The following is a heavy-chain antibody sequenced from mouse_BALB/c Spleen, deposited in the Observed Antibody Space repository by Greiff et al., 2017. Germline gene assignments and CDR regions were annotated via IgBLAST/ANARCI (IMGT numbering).Heavy chain of an antibody. V-gene: IGHV1S137*01. CDR2: ISTYYGDA. CDR3: ARGYRYDDAMDY. J-gene: IGHJ4*01. CDR1: GYTFTDYA. D-gene: IGHD2-14*01. Sequence: VKLMESGAELVRPGVSVKISCKGSGYTFTDYAMHWVKQSHAKSLEWIGVISTYYGDASYNQKFKGKATMTVDKSSSTAYMELARLTSEDSAIYYCARGYRYDDAMDYWGQGTSVTVSS.